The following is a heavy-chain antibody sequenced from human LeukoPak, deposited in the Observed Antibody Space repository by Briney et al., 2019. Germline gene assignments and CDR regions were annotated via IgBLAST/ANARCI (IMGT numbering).Heavy chain of an antibody. D-gene: IGHD6-13*01. V-gene: IGHV3-53*04. Sequence: GGSLRLSCAASGFTVSSNYMSWVRQAPGKGLEWVSVIYSGGSTYYAASVRGRFTISRHNSKNTLYLQMNSLRAEDTAVYYCTIAAAGLPAFYGMDVWGQGTTVTVSS. CDR2: IYSGGST. J-gene: IGHJ6*02. CDR3: TIAAAGLPAFYGMDV. CDR1: GFTVSSNY.